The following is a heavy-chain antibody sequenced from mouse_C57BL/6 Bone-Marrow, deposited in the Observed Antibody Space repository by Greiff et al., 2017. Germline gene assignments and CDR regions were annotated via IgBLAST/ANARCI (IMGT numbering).Heavy chain of an antibody. Sequence: VQLQQSGAELARPGASVKLSCKASGYTFTSYGIGWVKQRTGQGLEWIGEIYPRSGNTYYNEKFKGKATLTADKSSSTAYMELRRLTSEDSAVYVGSRWHCCGSSYTWFAYWGQGTLVTVSA. CDR2: IYPRSGNT. D-gene: IGHD1-1*01. J-gene: IGHJ3*01. CDR3: SRWHCCGSSYTWFAY. V-gene: IGHV1-81*01. CDR1: GYTFTSYG.